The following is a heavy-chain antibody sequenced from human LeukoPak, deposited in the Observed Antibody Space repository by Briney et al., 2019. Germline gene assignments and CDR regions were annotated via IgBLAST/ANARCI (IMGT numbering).Heavy chain of an antibody. J-gene: IGHJ6*03. CDR3: ARGIAVAGLYYYYYMDV. CDR2: IKQDGSEK. D-gene: IGHD6-19*01. CDR1: GFTFSSYW. V-gene: IGHV3-7*01. Sequence: GGSLRLSCAASGFTFSSYWMSWVRQAPGKGLEWVANIKQDGSEKYYVDSVKGRFTISRDNAKNSLYLQMNSLRAEDTAVYYCARGIAVAGLYYYYYMDVWGKGTTVTVSS.